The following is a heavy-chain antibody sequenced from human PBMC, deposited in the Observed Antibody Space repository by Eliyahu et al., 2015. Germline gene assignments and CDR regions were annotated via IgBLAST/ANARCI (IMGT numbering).Heavy chain of an antibody. CDR2: IYPGDSDT. D-gene: IGHD4-23*01. CDR3: ARHAHYGGNHYYYYGMDV. V-gene: IGHV5-51*01. J-gene: IGHJ6*02. CDR1: GYXFTSYW. Sequence: EVQLVQSGAEVKKPGXSLKISCKGSGYXFTSYWIGWVRQMPGKGLEWMGIIYPGDSDTRYSPSFQGQVTISADKSISTAYLQWSSLKASDTAMYYCARHAHYGGNHYYYYGMDVWGQGTTVTVSS.